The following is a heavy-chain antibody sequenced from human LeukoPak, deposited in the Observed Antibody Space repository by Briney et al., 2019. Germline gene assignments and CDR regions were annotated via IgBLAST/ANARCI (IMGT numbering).Heavy chain of an antibody. CDR3: ALVTTVTYHY. D-gene: IGHD4-17*01. J-gene: IGHJ4*02. CDR2: ISSSSSTI. Sequence: GGSLRLSCAASGFTFSTYSMNWVRQAPGEGLEWVSYISSSSSTIYYADSVKGRFTISRDNAKNSLYLQMNSLRDEDTAVYYCALVTTVTYHYWGQGTLVTVSS. CDR1: GFTFSTYS. V-gene: IGHV3-48*02.